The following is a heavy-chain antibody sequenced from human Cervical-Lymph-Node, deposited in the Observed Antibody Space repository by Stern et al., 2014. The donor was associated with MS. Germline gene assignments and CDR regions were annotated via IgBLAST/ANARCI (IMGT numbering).Heavy chain of an antibody. D-gene: IGHD3-10*01. CDR3: ACRGGIRYFDS. CDR2: ISSNSTSK. Sequence: EVQLVESGGGLVKPGGSLRLSCAASGFIFNDYTMNWVRQAPGKGLEWVSSISSNSTSKNYADSVKGRVAISRDNTKSSLFLQMDSLRVEDPAVYFCACRGGIRYFDSWGPGTLVTVSS. CDR1: GFIFNDYT. J-gene: IGHJ4*03. V-gene: IGHV3-21*01.